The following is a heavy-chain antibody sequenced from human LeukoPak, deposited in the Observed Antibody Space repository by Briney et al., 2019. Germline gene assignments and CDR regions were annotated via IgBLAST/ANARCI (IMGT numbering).Heavy chain of an antibody. Sequence: SVKVSCKASGGTFSSYAISWVRQAPGQGLEWVGRIIPIFGTANYAQKFQGRVTITTDESTSTAYMELSSLRSEDTAVYYCARLPYYYDSSGYMDWGQGTLVTVSS. CDR2: IIPIFGTA. V-gene: IGHV1-69*05. J-gene: IGHJ4*02. D-gene: IGHD3-22*01. CDR1: GGTFSSYA. CDR3: ARLPYYYDSSGYMD.